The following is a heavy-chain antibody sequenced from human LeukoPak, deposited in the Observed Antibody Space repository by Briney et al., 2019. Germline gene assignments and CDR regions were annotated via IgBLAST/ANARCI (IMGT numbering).Heavy chain of an antibody. CDR2: ISSSSSYI. J-gene: IGHJ4*02. CDR3: AREDSRWFGELLQSRAGVDY. V-gene: IGHV3-21*01. CDR1: GFTFSSYA. D-gene: IGHD3-10*01. Sequence: GGSLRLSCAASGFTFSSYAMHWVRQAPGKGLEWVSSISSSSSYIYYADSVKGRFTISRDNAKNSPYLQMNSLRAEDTAVYYCAREDSRWFGELLQSRAGVDYWGQGTLVTVSS.